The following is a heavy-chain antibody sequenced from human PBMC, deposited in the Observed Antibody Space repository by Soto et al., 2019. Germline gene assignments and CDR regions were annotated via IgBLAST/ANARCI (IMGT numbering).Heavy chain of an antibody. CDR1: GFTFSSYG. CDR2: ISYDGSNK. D-gene: IGHD2-2*01. V-gene: IGHV3-30*18. J-gene: IGHJ6*02. CDR3: AKLPALAREYCSSTSCPPLSYYYYGMDV. Sequence: QVQLVESGGGVVQPGRSLRLSCAASGFTFSSYGMHWVRQAPGKGLEWVAVISYDGSNKYYADSVKGRFTISRDNSKNTLYLQMNSLRAEDTAVYYCAKLPALAREYCSSTSCPPLSYYYYGMDVWGQGTTVTVSS.